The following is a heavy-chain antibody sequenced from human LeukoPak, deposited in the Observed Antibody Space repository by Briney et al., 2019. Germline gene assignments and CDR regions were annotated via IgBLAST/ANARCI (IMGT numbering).Heavy chain of an antibody. CDR2: IYYSGST. Sequence: SETLSLTCTVSGGSISSSSYYWGWIRQPPGKGLEWIGSIYYSGSTYHNPSLKSRVTISVDTSKNQFSLKLSSVTAADTAVYYCARHQWLALLFDYWGQGTLVTVSS. J-gene: IGHJ4*02. V-gene: IGHV4-39*01. CDR1: GGSISSSSYY. CDR3: ARHQWLALLFDY. D-gene: IGHD6-19*01.